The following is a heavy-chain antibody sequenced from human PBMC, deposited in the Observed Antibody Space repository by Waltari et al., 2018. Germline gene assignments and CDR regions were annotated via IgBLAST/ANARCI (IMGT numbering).Heavy chain of an antibody. D-gene: IGHD1-1*01. CDR3: IRGWIDNSRIY. CDR2: ISSDGTTT. Sequence: EVQLVESGGGLLQPGGSLRLSCAASGFTFSDYWMHWVRQAPGKGLVWVSRISSDGTTTNYADSVKGRFTISRDNAKNTLYLQMDSLRADDTAVYYCIRGWIDNSRIYWGQGTLVTVSS. V-gene: IGHV3-74*01. J-gene: IGHJ4*02. CDR1: GFTFSDYW.